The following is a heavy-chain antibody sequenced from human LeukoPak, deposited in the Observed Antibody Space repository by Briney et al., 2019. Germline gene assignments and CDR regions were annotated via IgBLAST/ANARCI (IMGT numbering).Heavy chain of an antibody. Sequence: GGSLRLSCAASGFTFSSYGMHWVRQAPGKGLEWVAVIWYDGSNKYYADSVKGRFTISRDNSKNTLYLQMNSLRAEDTAVYYCASGPYDSSGYQRGHAFVIWGEETMVTVSS. CDR2: IWYDGSNK. V-gene: IGHV3-33*01. J-gene: IGHJ3*02. CDR3: ASGPYDSSGYQRGHAFVI. D-gene: IGHD3-22*01. CDR1: GFTFSSYG.